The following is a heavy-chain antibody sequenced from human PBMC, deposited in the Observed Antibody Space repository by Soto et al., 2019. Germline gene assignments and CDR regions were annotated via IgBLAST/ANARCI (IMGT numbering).Heavy chain of an antibody. CDR3: ARTASIVVVVAAPKDLGKSVGDAFDI. CDR2: IYYSGST. CDR1: GGSISSSSYY. V-gene: IGHV4-39*01. Sequence: SETLSLTCTVSGGSISSSSYYWGWIRQPPGKGLEWIGSIYYSGSTYYNPSLKSRVTISVDTSKNQFSLKLSSVTAADTAVYYCARTASIVVVVAAPKDLGKSVGDAFDIWGQGTMVTVSS. D-gene: IGHD2-15*01. J-gene: IGHJ3*02.